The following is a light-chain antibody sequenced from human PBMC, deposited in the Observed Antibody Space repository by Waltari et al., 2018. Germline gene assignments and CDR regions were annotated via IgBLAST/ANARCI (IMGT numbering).Light chain of an antibody. CDR1: SSAVVNNNH. CDR3: LSYAATVSFG. V-gene: IGLV2-23*02. J-gene: IGLJ2*01. CDR2: AVS. Sequence: QPALTQPASVSGSPGQSLTISCTGTSSAVVNNNHLCWYQQHPDKVPKLIIYAVSKQPSGVSDRFSCSKSGNTASLTISGLQAEDEADYYCLSYAATVSFGFGGGTKLTVL.